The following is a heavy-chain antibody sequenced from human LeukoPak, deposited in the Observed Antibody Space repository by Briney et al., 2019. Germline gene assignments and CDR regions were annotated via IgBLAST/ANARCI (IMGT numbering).Heavy chain of an antibody. V-gene: IGHV4-34*01. J-gene: IGHJ6*03. CDR1: GGSFSGYY. D-gene: IGHD3-3*01. CDR3: ARWYYDFWSGYYRLGYYYMDV. Sequence: SETLSLTCAVYGGSFSGYYWSWLRQPPGKGLEGIGEINHRGSTNYNPSLTSRGTISLDTSKNQFSLKLSSVTAADTAVYYCARWYYDFWSGYYRLGYYYMDVWGKGTTVTVSS. CDR2: INHRGST.